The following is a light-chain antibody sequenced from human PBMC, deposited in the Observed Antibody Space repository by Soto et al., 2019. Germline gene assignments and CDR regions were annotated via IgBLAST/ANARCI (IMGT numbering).Light chain of an antibody. CDR1: QGISSN. Sequence: QLTQSPSSLSASVGDRITITCRASQGISSNLAWYQQKPGRAPKLLIFGASTLQSGVPSRFSGSGSGTDFTLTISSLPPEDFATYFCQKLNAYPPWTFGQGTKVEIK. CDR2: GAS. J-gene: IGKJ1*01. V-gene: IGKV1-9*01. CDR3: QKLNAYPPWT.